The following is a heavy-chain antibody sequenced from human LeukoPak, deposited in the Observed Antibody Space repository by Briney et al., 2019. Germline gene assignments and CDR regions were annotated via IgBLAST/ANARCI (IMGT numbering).Heavy chain of an antibody. CDR1: GYTFTSYY. Sequence: ASVKVSCKASGYTFTSYYMHWVRQAPGQGLEGMGIINPSGGSTSYAQKFQGRVTMTRDMSTSTVYMELSSLRSEDTAVYYCARAGSGYCSSTSCPNWFDPWGQGTLVTVSS. J-gene: IGHJ5*02. D-gene: IGHD2-2*01. V-gene: IGHV1-46*01. CDR2: INPSGGST. CDR3: ARAGSGYCSSTSCPNWFDP.